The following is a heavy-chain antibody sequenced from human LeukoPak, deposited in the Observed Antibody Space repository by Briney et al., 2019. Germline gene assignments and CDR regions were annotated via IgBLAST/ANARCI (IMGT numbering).Heavy chain of an antibody. Sequence: SETLSLTCAVYGGSFSGYYWSWIRQPPGEGREWIGEINHSGSTNYNPSLKSRVTISVDTSKNQFSLKLSSVTAADTAVYYCARDNPTSNYGVGTWGWFDPWGQGTLVTVSS. J-gene: IGHJ5*02. V-gene: IGHV4-34*01. CDR2: INHSGST. D-gene: IGHD4-11*01. CDR1: GGSFSGYY. CDR3: ARDNPTSNYGVGTWGWFDP.